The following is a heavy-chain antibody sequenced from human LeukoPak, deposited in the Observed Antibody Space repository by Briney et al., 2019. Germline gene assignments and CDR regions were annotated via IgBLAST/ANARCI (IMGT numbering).Heavy chain of an antibody. Sequence: GGSLRLSCAASGFTVSSNYVSWVRQAPGKGLEWVSVIYSGGSTYYADSVKGRFTISRDNSKNTLYLQMNSLRAEDTAVYYCARSRDYSNYYFDYWGQGTLVTVSS. V-gene: IGHV3-53*01. D-gene: IGHD4-11*01. CDR2: IYSGGST. CDR1: GFTVSSNY. CDR3: ARSRDYSNYYFDY. J-gene: IGHJ4*02.